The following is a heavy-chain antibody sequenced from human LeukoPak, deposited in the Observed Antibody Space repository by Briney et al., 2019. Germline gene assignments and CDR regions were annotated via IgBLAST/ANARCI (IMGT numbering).Heavy chain of an antibody. CDR3: ARAQLGGGFDY. CDR1: GGSISSSSYY. J-gene: IGHJ4*02. CDR2: IYTSGST. V-gene: IGHV4-39*07. Sequence: SETLSLTCTVSGGSISSSSYYWGWIRQPPGKGLEWIGRIYTSGSTNYNPSLKSRVTMSVDMSKNQFSLKLSSVTAADTAVYYCARAQLGGGFDYWGQGTLVAVSS. D-gene: IGHD7-27*01.